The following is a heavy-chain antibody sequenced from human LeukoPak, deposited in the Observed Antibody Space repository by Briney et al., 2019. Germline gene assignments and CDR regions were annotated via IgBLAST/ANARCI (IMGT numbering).Heavy chain of an antibody. J-gene: IGHJ6*03. CDR3: ARAITIFGVLDYYYMDV. D-gene: IGHD3-3*01. V-gene: IGHV3-48*04. CDR2: ISSSSSTI. CDR1: GFTFSSYS. Sequence: GGSLRLSCAASGFTFSSYSMNWVREGPGKGLEWVSYISSSSSTIYYADSMKGRFTISRDNAKNSLYLQMNSLRAEDTAVYYCARAITIFGVLDYYYMDVWGKGTTVTVSS.